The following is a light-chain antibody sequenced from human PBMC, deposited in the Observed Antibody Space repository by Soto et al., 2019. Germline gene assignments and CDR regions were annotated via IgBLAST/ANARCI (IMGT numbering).Light chain of an antibody. CDR3: QHCSDWPLFT. J-gene: IGKJ5*01. CDR2: DAS. Sequence: EIVMTQSPATLSVSPGETATLSCRASQSVSRYLAWYQHRPGQAPRLLIYDASTRATGIPARFSGSRYGTQFTRTISCLESEDFAVYSCQHCSDWPLFTFGQGTRLEIK. CDR1: QSVSRY. V-gene: IGKV3-15*01.